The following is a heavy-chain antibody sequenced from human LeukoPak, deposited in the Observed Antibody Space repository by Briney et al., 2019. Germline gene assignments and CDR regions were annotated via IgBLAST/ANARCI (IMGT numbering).Heavy chain of an antibody. CDR3: ARDYSSSSRYFDY. Sequence: QPGGSLRLTCAASGFTFSSYDMHWVRQAPGKGLEWVAVISYDGSNKYYADSVKGRFTISRDNSKNTLYLQMNSLRAEDTAVYYCARDYSSSSRYFDYWGQGTLVTVSS. D-gene: IGHD6-6*01. CDR1: GFTFSSYD. V-gene: IGHV3-30*04. CDR2: ISYDGSNK. J-gene: IGHJ4*02.